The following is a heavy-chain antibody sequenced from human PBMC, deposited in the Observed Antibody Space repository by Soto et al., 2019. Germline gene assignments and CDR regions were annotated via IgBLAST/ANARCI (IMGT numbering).Heavy chain of an antibody. V-gene: IGHV3-53*01. Sequence: EVQLVESGGGLIQPGGSLRLSCAGSGFTVSTNYMFWVRQAPGKGLEYVSVIFTAGSTYYADSVKGRFTISRDTSKNTLHLQMNSLRAEDTAVYYCVRSDTSGWPDAFDFWGQVTMVTVSS. D-gene: IGHD6-19*01. J-gene: IGHJ3*01. CDR3: VRSDTSGWPDAFDF. CDR1: GFTVSTNY. CDR2: IFTAGST.